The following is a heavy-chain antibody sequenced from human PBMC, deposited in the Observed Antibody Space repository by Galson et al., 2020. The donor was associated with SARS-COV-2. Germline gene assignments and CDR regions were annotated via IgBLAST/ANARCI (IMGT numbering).Heavy chain of an antibody. J-gene: IGHJ4*02. CDR1: GFTFSSYW. D-gene: IGHD3-16*01. V-gene: IGHV3-74*01. Sequence: ALHGESLKISCTAAGFTFSSYWMHWGRQAPGKGLVWVSRIYSEGSSTSYADSVKGRFTISGDNAKNTLYLQMNRLRAEDTAVYYCARGDMGNDSFDYWGQGTLVTVSS. CDR2: IYSEGSST. CDR3: ARGDMGNDSFDY.